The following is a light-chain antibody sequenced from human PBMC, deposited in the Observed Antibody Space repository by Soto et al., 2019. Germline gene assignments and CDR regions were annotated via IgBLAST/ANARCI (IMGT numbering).Light chain of an antibody. Sequence: QSVLTQPPSVSAAPGQKVTISCSGSSSNIGNNYVSWYQQLPGTAPKLLIYDNNKRPSGIPDRFSGSKSGTSATLGITGLQTGDEADYYCGTWDSSVSAGVLGNGTKVTVL. V-gene: IGLV1-51*01. CDR1: SSNIGNNY. J-gene: IGLJ1*01. CDR3: GTWDSSVSAGV. CDR2: DNN.